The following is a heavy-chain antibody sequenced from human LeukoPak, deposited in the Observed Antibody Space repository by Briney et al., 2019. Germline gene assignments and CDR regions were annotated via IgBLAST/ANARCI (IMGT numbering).Heavy chain of an antibody. CDR2: ISYDGSNK. CDR1: GFTFSSYA. CDR3: AREMTTVTTGLDY. J-gene: IGHJ4*02. V-gene: IGHV3-30-3*01. D-gene: IGHD4-11*01. Sequence: GGSLRLSCAASGFTFSSYAMHWVRQAPGKGLEWVAVISYDGSNKYCADSVKGRFTISRDNSKNTLYLQMNSLRAEDTAVYYCAREMTTVTTGLDYWGQGTLVTVSS.